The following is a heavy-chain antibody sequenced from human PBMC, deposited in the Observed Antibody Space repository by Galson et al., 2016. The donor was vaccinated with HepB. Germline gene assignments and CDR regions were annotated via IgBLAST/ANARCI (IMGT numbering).Heavy chain of an antibody. D-gene: IGHD3-16*01. CDR2: ISITSGYT. J-gene: IGHJ2*01. Sequence: SLRLSCAASGFTFSTYSMNWVRQAPGKGLEWVSFISITSGYTYYADSLKGRVTISRDNPKNSLYLQMNSLRAEDTAVYYCARPPEGDRRYFDLWGRGTLVTVSS. V-gene: IGHV3-21*01. CDR1: GFTFSTYS. CDR3: ARPPEGDRRYFDL.